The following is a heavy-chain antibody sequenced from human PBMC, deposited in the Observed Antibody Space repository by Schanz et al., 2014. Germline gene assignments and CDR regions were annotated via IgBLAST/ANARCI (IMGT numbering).Heavy chain of an antibody. Sequence: QVQLVQSGAEVKKPGASVKVSCKASGYTFTDYYIHWVRQAPGQGLEWMGWISANSGGTNYAQKFQGWVTMTRDTSISTAYMDLRSLRSDDTAVYYCARGFDFWDRWGQGTLVIVSS. CDR2: ISANSGGT. D-gene: IGHD3-3*01. CDR3: ARGFDFWDR. J-gene: IGHJ4*02. CDR1: GYTFTDYY. V-gene: IGHV1-2*04.